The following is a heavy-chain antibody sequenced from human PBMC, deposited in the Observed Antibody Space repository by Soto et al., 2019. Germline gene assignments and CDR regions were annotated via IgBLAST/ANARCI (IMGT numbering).Heavy chain of an antibody. CDR3: ARDQVIAAAGTNDY. J-gene: IGHJ4*02. D-gene: IGHD6-13*01. CDR1: GYTFTSYG. V-gene: IGHV1-18*01. CDR2: ISAYNGNT. Sequence: GASVKSSCKAPGYTFTSYGISWVRHAPGQGLEWMGWISAYNGNTNYAQKLQGRVTMTTDTSTSTAYLELRSLRSDDTAVYYCARDQVIAAAGTNDYWGQGTLVTVSS.